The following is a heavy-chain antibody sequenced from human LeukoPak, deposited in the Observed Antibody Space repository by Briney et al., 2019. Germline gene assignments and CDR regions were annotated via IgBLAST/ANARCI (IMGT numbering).Heavy chain of an antibody. J-gene: IGHJ6*03. CDR1: GGSISSYY. CDR2: IYYSGST. Sequence: PSETLSLTCTVSGGSISSYYWSWIRQPPGKGLEWIGYIYYSGSTNYNPSLKRRVTISVDTSKNQFSLKLSSVTAADTAVYYCARETRNQLWLHYYYYMDVWGKGTTVTVSS. D-gene: IGHD5-18*01. V-gene: IGHV4-59*01. CDR3: ARETRNQLWLHYYYYMDV.